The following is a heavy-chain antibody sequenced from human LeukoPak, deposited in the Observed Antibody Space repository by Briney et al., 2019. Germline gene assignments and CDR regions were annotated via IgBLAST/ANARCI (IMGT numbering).Heavy chain of an antibody. D-gene: IGHD6-13*01. Sequence: ASVKVSCKASGYTFTSYYMRWVRQAPGQGLEWMGWINPNSGGTNYAQKFQGRVTMTRDTSISTAYMELSRLRSDDTAVYYCARSPREYSSSWYLPFDYWGQGTLVTVSS. J-gene: IGHJ4*02. V-gene: IGHV1-2*02. CDR1: GYTFTSYY. CDR2: INPNSGGT. CDR3: ARSPREYSSSWYLPFDY.